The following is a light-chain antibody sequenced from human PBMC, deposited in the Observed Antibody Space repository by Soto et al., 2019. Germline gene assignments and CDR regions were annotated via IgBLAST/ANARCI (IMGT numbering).Light chain of an antibody. CDR2: DAR. Sequence: SYELTQPPSVSVAPGQTATISCGGDDVGGKSVQWYQQKPGQAPVLVLYDARDRPSGIPERFSGSNSGNTATLTISWVEAGDEADFYCQVWDTTTDQYIFGSGTKV. CDR3: QVWDTTTDQYI. V-gene: IGLV3-21*02. CDR1: DVGGKS. J-gene: IGLJ1*01.